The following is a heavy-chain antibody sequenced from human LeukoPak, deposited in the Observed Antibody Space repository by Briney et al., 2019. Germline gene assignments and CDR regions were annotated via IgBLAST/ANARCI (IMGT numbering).Heavy chain of an antibody. J-gene: IGHJ4*02. CDR3: AKDSYNV. CDR1: GFTFASYA. CDR2: ISASGVVT. Sequence: GGSLRLSCAASGFTFASYAMAWVRQAPGKGLEWVSVISASGVVTNYADSVKGRFTISRDNSKNTLYLQMNSLRVEDTAVYYCAKDSYNVWGQGTLVTVSS. D-gene: IGHD1-14*01. V-gene: IGHV3-23*01.